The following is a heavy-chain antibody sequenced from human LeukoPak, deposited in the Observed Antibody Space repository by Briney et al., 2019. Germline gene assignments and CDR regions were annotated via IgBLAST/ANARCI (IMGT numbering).Heavy chain of an antibody. V-gene: IGHV3-21*01. J-gene: IGHJ6*02. CDR3: ARGDYYYGMDV. CDR1: GFTFSSYS. CDR2: ISSSSYI. Sequence: GGSLRLSCAASGFTFSSYSMNWVSQAPGKGLEWVSSISSSSYIYYADSVKGRFTISRDNAKNSLYLQMNSLRAEDTAVYYCARGDYYYGMDVWGQGTTVTVSS.